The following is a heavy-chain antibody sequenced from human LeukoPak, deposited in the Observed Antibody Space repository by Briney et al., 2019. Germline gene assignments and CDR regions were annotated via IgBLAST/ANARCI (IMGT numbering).Heavy chain of an antibody. D-gene: IGHD3-22*01. V-gene: IGHV1-8*03. CDR3: ARVFDDSSGYYYDYFDY. Sequence: GASVKVSCKASGYTFTSYDINWVRQATGQGLEWMGWMNPNSGNTGYAQKFQGRVTITRNTSISTAYMELSSLRSEDTAVYYCARVFDDSSGYYYDYFDYWGQGTLVTVSS. J-gene: IGHJ4*02. CDR1: GYTFTSYD. CDR2: MNPNSGNT.